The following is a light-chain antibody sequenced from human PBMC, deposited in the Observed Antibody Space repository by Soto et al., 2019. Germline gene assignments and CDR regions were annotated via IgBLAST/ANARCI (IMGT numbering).Light chain of an antibody. Sequence: EIMMTQSPATLSVSQGERATLSCRASQSVSSNLAWYQQKTGQAPRLLIYGASTRATGIPARFSGSGSGLVFALTIMSMQSEVFAVYCCLRYNKWPLSPFGSEIKLEIK. J-gene: IGKJ2*01. CDR2: GAS. CDR1: QSVSSN. CDR3: LRYNKWPLSP. V-gene: IGKV3-15*01.